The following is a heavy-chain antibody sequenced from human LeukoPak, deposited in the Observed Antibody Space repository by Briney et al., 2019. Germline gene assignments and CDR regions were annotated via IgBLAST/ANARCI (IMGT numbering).Heavy chain of an antibody. D-gene: IGHD5-18*01. CDR3: ARGGYSFDY. V-gene: IGHV3-7*01. Sequence: GGSLRLSCAASGFSLSGYWMTWVRQAPGKGLEWVARLHADGVEQNYVNPVTGRFTMSRDNAKNSLDLQMSSLRVEDTAVYYCARGGYSFDYLGQGALVAVSS. CDR2: LHADGVEQ. CDR1: GFSLSGYW. J-gene: IGHJ4*02.